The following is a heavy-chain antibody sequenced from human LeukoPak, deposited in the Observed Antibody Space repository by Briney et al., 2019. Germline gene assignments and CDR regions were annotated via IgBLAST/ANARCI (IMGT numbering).Heavy chain of an antibody. CDR1: GFTFSSSA. D-gene: IGHD1-26*01. CDR2: ISSSGSTI. Sequence: QPGGSLRLSCAASGFTFSSSAMNWVRQAPGQGLEWVSYISSSGSTIYYADSGKGRFPISRDNAKNSLYLQMNSLRAEDTAVYYCARGGESYYEYFDYWGQGTLVTVSS. V-gene: IGHV3-48*03. J-gene: IGHJ4*02. CDR3: ARGGESYYEYFDY.